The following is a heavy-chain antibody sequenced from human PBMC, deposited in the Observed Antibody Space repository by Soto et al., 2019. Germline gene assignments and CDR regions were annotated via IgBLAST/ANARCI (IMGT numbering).Heavy chain of an antibody. J-gene: IGHJ4*02. CDR2: ISGSGGGT. CDR3: AKNGPTSSKKPYYFDY. Sequence: PGGSLRLSCAASGFTFSSYAMSWVRQAPGKGLEWVSAISGSGGGTDYADSVKGRFTVSRDTSKNTLYLQMNSLRVEDTAVYYCAKNGPTSSKKPYYFDYWGQGTLVTVSS. CDR1: GFTFSSYA. D-gene: IGHD3-16*01. V-gene: IGHV3-23*01.